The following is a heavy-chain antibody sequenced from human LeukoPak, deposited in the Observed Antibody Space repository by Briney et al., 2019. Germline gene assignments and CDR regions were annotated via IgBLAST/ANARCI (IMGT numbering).Heavy chain of an antibody. CDR1: GGSFSGYY. V-gene: IGHV4-34*01. Sequence: KPSETLSLTCAVYGGSFSGYYWSWIRQPPGKGLEWIGEINHSGSTNYNPSLKSRVTISVDTSKNQFSLKLSSVTAADTAVYYCAGLKYYCSSTSCYIFYGMDVWGQGTTVTVSS. J-gene: IGHJ6*02. CDR2: INHSGST. CDR3: AGLKYYCSSTSCYIFYGMDV. D-gene: IGHD2-2*02.